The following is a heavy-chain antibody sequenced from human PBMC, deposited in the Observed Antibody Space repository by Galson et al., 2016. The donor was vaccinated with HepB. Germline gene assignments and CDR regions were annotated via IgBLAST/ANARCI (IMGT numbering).Heavy chain of an antibody. J-gene: IGHJ6*02. CDR2: ISSTSSTI. CDR3: TRRALRFHYGMDV. D-gene: IGHD3-3*01. V-gene: IGHV3-48*02. Sequence: SLRLSCAASGFTFRSYSMNWVRQAPGKGLEWVSYISSTSSTIYYADSMKGRFTISRDNVKNSLFLQMNSLRDEDTAVYYCTRRALRFHYGMDVWGQGTTVTVSS. CDR1: GFTFRSYS.